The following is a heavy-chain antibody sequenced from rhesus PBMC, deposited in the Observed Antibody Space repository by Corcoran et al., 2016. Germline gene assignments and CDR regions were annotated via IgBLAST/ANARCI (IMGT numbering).Heavy chain of an antibody. CDR1: GFTFSSYG. CDR3: AKDSGSLGFDV. V-gene: IGHV3S5*01. J-gene: IGHJ5-1*01. Sequence: EVQLVESGGGLVQPGGSLRLSCAASGFTFSSYGMSWVRQAPGKGLEWVSYISKGGGSTYYAYSVKGRFTISRDNSKNTLSLQMNSLRAEDTAVYYWAKDSGSLGFDVWGPGVLVTVSS. D-gene: IGHD6-25*01. CDR2: ISKGGGST.